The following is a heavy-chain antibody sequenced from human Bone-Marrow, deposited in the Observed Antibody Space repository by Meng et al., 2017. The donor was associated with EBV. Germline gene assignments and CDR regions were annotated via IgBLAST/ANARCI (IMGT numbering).Heavy chain of an antibody. J-gene: IGHJ4*02. CDR1: ELSLRTSGLG. Sequence: QVTLKESGAKWVNTTQTRTLTCTFSELSLRTSGLGVAWIRQPPGKALEWLALVYWDDDKRYRPSLRSRLTITKDTSKNQVVLLMTDMDPEDTGTYYCAHRPTDYGSKFDYWGQGTLVTVSS. D-gene: IGHD3-16*01. CDR3: AHRPTDYGSKFDY. CDR2: VYWDDDK. V-gene: IGHV2-5*02.